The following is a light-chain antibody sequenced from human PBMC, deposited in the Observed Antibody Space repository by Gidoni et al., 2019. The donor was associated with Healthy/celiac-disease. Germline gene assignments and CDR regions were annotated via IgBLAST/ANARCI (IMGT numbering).Light chain of an antibody. CDR1: QSVSSN. Sequence: EIVLKQSPATLSLYPGERATLSCRASQSVSSNVAWYQRKPGQAPRLLIYDASNRATGIPARFWGSVSGTDSTLTISSLEPEDFAVYCCQQRSNWPPSFTFXPXTKVDIK. CDR3: QQRSNWPPSFT. CDR2: DAS. J-gene: IGKJ3*01. V-gene: IGKV3-11*01.